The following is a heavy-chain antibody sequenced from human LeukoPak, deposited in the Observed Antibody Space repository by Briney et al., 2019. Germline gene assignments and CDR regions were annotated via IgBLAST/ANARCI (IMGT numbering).Heavy chain of an antibody. J-gene: IGHJ4*02. Sequence: GGSLRLSCAASGFTFSSYSMNWVRQAPGKGLEWVSYISSSSSTICYADSVKGRFTISRDNAKNSLYLQMNSLRAEDTAVYYCASTGVFYAMGDYWGQGTLVTVSS. V-gene: IGHV3-48*04. CDR1: GFTFSSYS. D-gene: IGHD5-18*01. CDR2: ISSSSSTI. CDR3: ASTGVFYAMGDY.